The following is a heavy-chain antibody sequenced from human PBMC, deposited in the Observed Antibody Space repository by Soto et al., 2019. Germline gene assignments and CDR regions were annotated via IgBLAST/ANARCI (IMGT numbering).Heavy chain of an antibody. V-gene: IGHV1-18*04. CDR3: ARHIGYSSSSPWWFGP. D-gene: IGHD6-6*01. CDR1: GYTFTSYG. CDR2: ISSYNGKK. J-gene: IGHJ5*02. Sequence: ASVEVSCKASGYTFTSYGTSWVRQAPGQGLEWMGWISSYNGKKNYAQKLQGRVTMTTDTSTSTAYMELRSLRSEDTAVYYCARHIGYSSSSPWWFGPWGEGTLVPV.